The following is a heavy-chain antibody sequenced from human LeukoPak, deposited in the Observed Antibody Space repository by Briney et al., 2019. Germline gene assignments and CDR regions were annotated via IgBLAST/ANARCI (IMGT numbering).Heavy chain of an antibody. D-gene: IGHD1-1*01. V-gene: IGHV4-39*06. CDR2: IYYSGST. CDR1: GGSISSYY. Sequence: SETLSLTCTVSGGSISSYYWSWIRQPPGKGLEWIGSIYYSGSTYYNPSLKSRVTISVDTSKNQFPLELTSVTAADTAIYYCARRVTGTLAPIDYWGQGTLVTVSS. CDR3: ARRVTGTLAPIDY. J-gene: IGHJ4*02.